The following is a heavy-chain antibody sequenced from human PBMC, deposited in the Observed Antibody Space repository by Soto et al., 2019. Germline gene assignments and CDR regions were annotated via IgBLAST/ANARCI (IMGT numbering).Heavy chain of an antibody. CDR1: GFTFSSFD. CDR3: ASGSHKWELAS. Sequence: PGRSLRLSCAASGFTFSSFDMHWVRQATGKGLEWVSAIGTAGDTYYPGSVRGRFTISRENAKNSLYLQMNSLRAGDTAVYYWASGSHKWELASWGQGNLVTSPQ. V-gene: IGHV3-13*01. J-gene: IGHJ5*02. D-gene: IGHD1-26*01. CDR2: IGTAGDT.